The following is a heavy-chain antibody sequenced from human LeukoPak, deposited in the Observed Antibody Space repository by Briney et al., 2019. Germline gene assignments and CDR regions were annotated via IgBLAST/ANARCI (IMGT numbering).Heavy chain of an antibody. CDR1: GGSSSSYY. V-gene: IGHV4-59*06. D-gene: IGHD6-13*01. CDR2: IYYSGST. CDR3: ARVVAAAGTSLDY. J-gene: IGHJ4*02. Sequence: SETLSLTCTVSGGSSSSYYWSWIRQHPGKGLEWIGYIYYSGSTYYNPSLKSRVTISVDTSKNQFSLKLCSVTAADTAVYYCARVVAAAGTSLDYWGQGTLVTVSS.